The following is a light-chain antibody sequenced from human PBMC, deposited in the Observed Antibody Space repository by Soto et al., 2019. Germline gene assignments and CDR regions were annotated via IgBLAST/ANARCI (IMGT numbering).Light chain of an antibody. CDR2: AAS. J-gene: IGKJ2*01. CDR1: QNINKY. CDR3: QQSYSPPHP. V-gene: IGKV1-39*01. Sequence: DIQMTQSPSSLSASVGDRVTITCRASQNINKYVNWYQQKPGKAPKLLIYAASTLQSGVPSRFSGRATGTDFTLTISSLQPEDFATYFCQQSYSPPHPLVQGTKLEIK.